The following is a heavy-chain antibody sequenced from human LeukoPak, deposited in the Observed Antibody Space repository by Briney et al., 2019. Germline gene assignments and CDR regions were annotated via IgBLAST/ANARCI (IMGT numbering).Heavy chain of an antibody. CDR3: ARQGDYGSGKNYFDY. V-gene: IGHV5-51*01. Sequence: GESLKISCKGSGYSFTSYWIAWVRQMPGKGLEWMGIIYPGDSDTRYSPSFQGQVTISADKSITTAYLQWSSLKASDTAMYYCARQGDYGSGKNYFDYWGQGNLVTVSS. CDR1: GYSFTSYW. D-gene: IGHD3-10*01. J-gene: IGHJ4*02. CDR2: IYPGDSDT.